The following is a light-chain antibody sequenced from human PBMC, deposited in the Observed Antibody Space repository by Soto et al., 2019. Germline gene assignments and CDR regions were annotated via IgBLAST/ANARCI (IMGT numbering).Light chain of an antibody. CDR1: SSDVGGYSY. V-gene: IGLV2-11*01. J-gene: IGLJ1*01. Sequence: QSALTQPHSVSGSPGQSVTISCTGTSSDVGGYSYVSWYQQHPGKAPELIIYDVTERPSGVPERFSGSKSGNTASLTFSGLQAEDEADYYCCSYTGSYSYVFGIGTKVTVL. CDR2: DVT. CDR3: CSYTGSYSYV.